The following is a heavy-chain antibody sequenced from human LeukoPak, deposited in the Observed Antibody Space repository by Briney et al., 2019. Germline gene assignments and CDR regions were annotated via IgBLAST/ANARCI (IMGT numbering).Heavy chain of an antibody. D-gene: IGHD2-15*01. V-gene: IGHV3-21*01. CDR2: ISSSSSYI. CDR3: ARVAVVGYCSDGSCFYYMDV. Sequence: GGSLRLSCAASGFTFSTYSMNWVRQAPGKGLEWVSSISSSSSYIYYADSMKGRFTISRDNAKNSLYLQMNSLRAEDTAVYYCARVAVVGYCSDGSCFYYMDVWGKGTTVTVSS. CDR1: GFTFSTYS. J-gene: IGHJ6*03.